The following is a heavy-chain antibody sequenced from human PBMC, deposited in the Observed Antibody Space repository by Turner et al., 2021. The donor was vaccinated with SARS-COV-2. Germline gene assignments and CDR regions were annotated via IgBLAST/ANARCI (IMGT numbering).Heavy chain of an antibody. CDR3: ARVTSLSYYFDY. J-gene: IGHJ4*02. V-gene: IGHV1-2*02. CDR2: ISPNSGST. Sequence: QVQLVQSGAEGKEPGASVKGCCKASGYTFTGYYMHWERLAPGQGLEWMGWISPNSGSTNYAPKFQGRVTMTRDTSISTAYIDLSGRRSDDTAVYYCARVTSLSYYFDYWGQGTLVTVSS. CDR1: GYTFTGYY.